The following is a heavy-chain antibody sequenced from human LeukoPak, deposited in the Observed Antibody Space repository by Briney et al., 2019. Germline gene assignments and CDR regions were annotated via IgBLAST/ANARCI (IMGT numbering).Heavy chain of an antibody. J-gene: IGHJ5*02. CDR3: ARGVADCSSTRCYAGWFDL. V-gene: IGHV3-30-3*01. D-gene: IGHD2-2*01. CDR2: ISYDGSNK. Sequence: GGSLRLSCAASGFTFSSYAMHWVRQAPGKGLEWVAVISYDGSNKYYADSVKGRFTISRDNSKNTLYLQMNSLRAEDTAVYYCARGVADCSSTRCYAGWFDLWGRGTLVTVSS. CDR1: GFTFSSYA.